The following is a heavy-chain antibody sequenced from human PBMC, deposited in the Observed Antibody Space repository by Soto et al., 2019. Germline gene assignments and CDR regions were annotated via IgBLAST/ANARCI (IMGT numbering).Heavy chain of an antibody. Sequence: SETLSLTCTVSGDSITSTSYYWGWIRQPSGKGLEWIGCIHYSGSTYYNPPLRSRVTSSVDTSKNQFSLKVSSVTAADTAVYYCARRLFSSTWPSYFDYWGEGTLVTVSS. CDR3: ARRLFSSTWPSYFDY. CDR1: GDSITSTSYY. D-gene: IGHD6-13*01. J-gene: IGHJ4*02. CDR2: IHYSGST. V-gene: IGHV4-39*01.